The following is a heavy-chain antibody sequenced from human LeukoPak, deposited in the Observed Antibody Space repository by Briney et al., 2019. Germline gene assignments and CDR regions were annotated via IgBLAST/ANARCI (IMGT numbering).Heavy chain of an antibody. D-gene: IGHD2-2*01. CDR1: GFTFSSYE. CDR2: ISSRGTTI. V-gene: IGHV3-48*03. J-gene: IGHJ3*02. CDR3: ARDRGGYCSSTSCYVDAFDI. Sequence: GGSLRLSCAASGFTFSSYEMNWVRQAPGKGLEWVSYISSRGTTIYYADSVKGRFTISRDNAKNSLYLQMNSLRAEDTAVYYCARDRGGYCSSTSCYVDAFDIWGQGTLVTVSS.